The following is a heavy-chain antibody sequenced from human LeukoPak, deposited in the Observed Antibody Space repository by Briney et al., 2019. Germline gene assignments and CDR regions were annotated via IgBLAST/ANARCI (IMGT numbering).Heavy chain of an antibody. J-gene: IGHJ5*02. V-gene: IGHV4-39*01. CDR1: GGSISSSSYY. Sequence: SETLSLTCTVSGGSISSSSYYWGWIRQPPGKGLEWIGSIYYSGSTYYNPSLKSRVTISVDTSKNQFSLKLSSVTAADTAVYYCARRVGYCSSTSCLGYNWFDPWGQGPRVPVSS. CDR3: ARRVGYCSSTSCLGYNWFDP. CDR2: IYYSGST. D-gene: IGHD2-2*01.